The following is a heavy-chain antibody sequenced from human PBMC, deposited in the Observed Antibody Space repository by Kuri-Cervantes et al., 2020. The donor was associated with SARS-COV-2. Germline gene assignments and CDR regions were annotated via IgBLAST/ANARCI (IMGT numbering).Heavy chain of an antibody. CDR2: IIPLFGTT. D-gene: IGHD3-3*01. Sequence: SVKVSCKASGGTFSSYAVTWVRQVPGQGLEWMGRIIPLFGTTIYAEKFRGRVTLTADRSTNTAYMELSSLRPEDTAVYYCARDGYDFWSGSFFDIWGQGTMVTVSS. CDR3: ARDGYDFWSGSFFDI. V-gene: IGHV1-69*06. CDR1: GGTFSSYA. J-gene: IGHJ3*02.